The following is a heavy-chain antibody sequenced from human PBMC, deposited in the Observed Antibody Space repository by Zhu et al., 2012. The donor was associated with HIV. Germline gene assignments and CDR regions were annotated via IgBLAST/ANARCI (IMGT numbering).Heavy chain of an antibody. Sequence: QVQLQESGPGLVKPSQTLSLTCTVSGGSINSGDYYWSWIRQPPGKGLEWIGYIYYSGSTYYNPSLKSRLSISVDTSRNQFSLKLTSVTAADTAVYYCARVARSSWGYYFDYWGQGTLVIVSS. V-gene: IGHV4-30-4*08. D-gene: IGHD3-16*01. CDR1: GGSINSGDYY. J-gene: IGHJ4*02. CDR2: IYYSGST. CDR3: ARVARSSWGYYFDY.